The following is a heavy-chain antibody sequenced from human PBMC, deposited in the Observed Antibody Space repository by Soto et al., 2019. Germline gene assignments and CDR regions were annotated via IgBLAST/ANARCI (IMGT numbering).Heavy chain of an antibody. CDR3: AKESRSSAVTATRVYGMDV. CDR2: ISHDGTNK. CDR1: GFTFSAYG. J-gene: IGHJ6*02. V-gene: IGHV3-30*18. Sequence: QVQLVKSGGGVVQPGRSLRLSCTPSGFTFSAYGMHWVRQAPGKGLEWVAAISHDGTNKYYGDSVRGRFTISRDNSKNTLYLQMNTLRNEDTAVYYCAKESRSSAVTATRVYGMDVWGQGTTVTVSS. D-gene: IGHD2-21*02.